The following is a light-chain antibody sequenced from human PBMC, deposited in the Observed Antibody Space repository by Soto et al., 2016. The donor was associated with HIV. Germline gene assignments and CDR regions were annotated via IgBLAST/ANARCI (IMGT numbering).Light chain of an antibody. Sequence: SYELTQPPSVSVAPGKTAKITCGGDNIGSKSVHWYQQKQGQAPVLVVYDDSDRPSGIPERFSGSNSGNTATLTISRVEAGDEADYYCQVWDTTDHYVFGTGTRVTVL. J-gene: IGLJ1*01. CDR1: NIGSKS. CDR3: QVWDTTDHYV. CDR2: DDS. V-gene: IGLV3-21*03.